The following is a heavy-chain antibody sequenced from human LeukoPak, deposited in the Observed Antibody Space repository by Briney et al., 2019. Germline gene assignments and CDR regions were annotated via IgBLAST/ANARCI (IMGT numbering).Heavy chain of an antibody. Sequence: PSETLSLTCTVSGGSISSSSYYWGWIRQPPGKGLEWIGSIYYSGSTYYNPSLKSRGTISVDTSKNQFSLKLSSVTAADTTVYYCARTGLRFLEWLLTNWFDPWGQGTLVTVSS. CDR2: IYYSGST. CDR1: GGSISSSSYY. D-gene: IGHD3-3*01. V-gene: IGHV4-39*01. CDR3: ARTGLRFLEWLLTNWFDP. J-gene: IGHJ5*02.